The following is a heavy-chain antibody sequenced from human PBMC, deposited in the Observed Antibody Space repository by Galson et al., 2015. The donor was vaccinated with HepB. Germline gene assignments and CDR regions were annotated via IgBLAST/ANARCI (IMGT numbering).Heavy chain of an antibody. J-gene: IGHJ4*02. D-gene: IGHD6-19*01. V-gene: IGHV3-30*18. Sequence: SLRLSCAASGFTFSSYAIHWVRQAPGRGLEWVALISYDANNKYYADSVKGRFTISRDNSKNTLYLQMNSLRAEDTAVYYCAKVTGSIAVACPLDYWGQGTLVTVSS. CDR3: AKVTGSIAVACPLDY. CDR2: ISYDANNK. CDR1: GFTFSSYA.